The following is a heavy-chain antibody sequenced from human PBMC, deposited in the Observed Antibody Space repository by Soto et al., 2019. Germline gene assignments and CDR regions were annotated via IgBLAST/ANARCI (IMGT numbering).Heavy chain of an antibody. CDR2: MNPNSGNT. J-gene: IGHJ6*02. CDR3: ARGYLSDYDFWSGSLSRHYYGMDV. Sequence: ASVKVSCKASGYTFTSYDINWVRQATGQGLEWLGWMNPNSGNTGYAQKFQGRVTMTRNTSISTAYMELSSLRSEDTAVYYCARGYLSDYDFWSGSLSRHYYGMDVWGQGTTVTVSS. V-gene: IGHV1-8*01. CDR1: GYTFTSYD. D-gene: IGHD3-3*01.